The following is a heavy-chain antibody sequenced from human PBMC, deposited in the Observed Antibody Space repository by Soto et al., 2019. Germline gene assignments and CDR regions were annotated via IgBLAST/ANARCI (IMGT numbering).Heavy chain of an antibody. D-gene: IGHD3-10*01. Sequence: GGSLRLSCAASGFTFSSYDMHWVRQATGKGLEWVSAIGTAGDTYYPGSVKGRFTISRENAKNSLYLQMNSLRAGDTAVYYCARAGNWFGEIYYYYMDVWGKGTTVTVSS. V-gene: IGHV3-13*01. CDR1: GFTFSSYD. CDR3: ARAGNWFGEIYYYYMDV. J-gene: IGHJ6*03. CDR2: IGTAGDT.